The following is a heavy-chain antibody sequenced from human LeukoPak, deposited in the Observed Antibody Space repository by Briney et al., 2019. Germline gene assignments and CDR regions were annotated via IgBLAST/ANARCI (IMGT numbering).Heavy chain of an antibody. CDR2: INPNSGGT. D-gene: IGHD6-19*01. V-gene: IGHV1-2*02. CDR1: GYTFTGYY. CDR3: ARDYYPSGWYGY. Sequence: ASLKVSCKASGYTFTGYYMHWVRQAPGQGLEWMGWINPNSGGTNYAQKFQGRVTMTRDTSISTAYMELSRLRSDDTAVYYCARDYYPSGWYGYWGQGTLVTVSS. J-gene: IGHJ4*02.